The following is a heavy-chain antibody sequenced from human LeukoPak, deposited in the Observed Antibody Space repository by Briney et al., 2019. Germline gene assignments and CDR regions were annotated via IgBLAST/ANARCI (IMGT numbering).Heavy chain of an antibody. Sequence: GGSLRLSCAASGFTFSSYAMTWVRQAPGKGLEWVSAISASGGSTYYADSVKGRFTISRDNSKNTLYLQMNSLRAEDAAIYYCAKKSLRGYTSGRDDDHWGQGTLVTVSS. D-gene: IGHD5-18*01. CDR1: GFTFSSYA. CDR3: AKKSLRGYTSGRDDDH. J-gene: IGHJ5*02. CDR2: ISASGGST. V-gene: IGHV3-23*01.